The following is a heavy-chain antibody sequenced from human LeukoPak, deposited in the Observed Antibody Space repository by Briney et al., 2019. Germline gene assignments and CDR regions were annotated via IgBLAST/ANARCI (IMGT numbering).Heavy chain of an antibody. V-gene: IGHV3-30-3*01. CDR2: ISSDGSNK. CDR3: AKVGNDVYYYYGMDV. J-gene: IGHJ6*02. D-gene: IGHD1-1*01. Sequence: GRSLRLSCAASGFTFSIYAMHWVRQAPGKGLEWVAFISSDGSNKYYADSVKGRFTISRDNSKNTLYLQMNSLRAEDTAVYYCAKVGNDVYYYYGMDVWGQGTTVTVSS. CDR1: GFTFSIYA.